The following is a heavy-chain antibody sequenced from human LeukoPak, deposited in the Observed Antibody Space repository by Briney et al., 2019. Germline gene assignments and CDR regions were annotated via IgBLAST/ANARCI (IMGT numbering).Heavy chain of an antibody. D-gene: IGHD3-22*01. V-gene: IGHV3-23*01. Sequence: GGSLRLSCAASEFTFSNYAMSWVRQAPGKGLEWVSAISGSGGRTYYADSVKGRFTISRDNSKNTLYLQMNSLSAEDTAVYYCAREDDSSGSLDYWGQGTLVTASS. J-gene: IGHJ4*02. CDR3: AREDDSSGSLDY. CDR1: EFTFSNYA. CDR2: ISGSGGRT.